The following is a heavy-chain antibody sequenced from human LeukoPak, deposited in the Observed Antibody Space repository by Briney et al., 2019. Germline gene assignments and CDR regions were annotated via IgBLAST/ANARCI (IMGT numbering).Heavy chain of an antibody. CDR3: ARDRDSSSWYRDAFDI. CDR2: INHSGST. Sequence: SETLSLTCAVYGGSFCGYYWSWIRQPPGKGLEWIGEINHSGSTNYNPSLKSRVTISVDTSKNQFSLKLSSVTAADTAVYYCARDRDSSSWYRDAFDIWGQGTMVTVSS. D-gene: IGHD6-13*01. CDR1: GGSFCGYY. V-gene: IGHV4-34*01. J-gene: IGHJ3*02.